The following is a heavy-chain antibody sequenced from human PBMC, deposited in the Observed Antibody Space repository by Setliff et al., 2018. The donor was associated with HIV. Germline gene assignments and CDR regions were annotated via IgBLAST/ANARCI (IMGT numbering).Heavy chain of an antibody. J-gene: IGHJ4*02. V-gene: IGHV3-11*04. CDR1: GFTFSDYY. Sequence: GGSLRLSCAASGFTFSDYYMSWIRQAPGKGLEWVSYISSSGSSVYYADSVKGRFTISRDNAENSLYLQLNSLRAEDTAVYYCARIRGDVGVDYWGQGTLVTVSS. CDR2: ISSSGSSV. CDR3: ARIRGDVGVDY. D-gene: IGHD3-10*01.